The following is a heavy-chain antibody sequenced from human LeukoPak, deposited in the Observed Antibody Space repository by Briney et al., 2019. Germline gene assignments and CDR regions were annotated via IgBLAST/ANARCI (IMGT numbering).Heavy chain of an antibody. D-gene: IGHD1-26*01. V-gene: IGHV3-73*01. CDR2: IDKKDKGYATAT. CDR1: GFTSSGSA. Sequence: GGSLRLSCAASGFTSSGSAIHWVRQSSGKGLEWVGQIDKKDKGYATATAYAASVKGRFTIPRDDSINTAYLQMKSLKTEDTALYYCTRDSGTYNWFDPWGQGTLVTVSS. CDR3: TRDSGTYNWFDP. J-gene: IGHJ5*02.